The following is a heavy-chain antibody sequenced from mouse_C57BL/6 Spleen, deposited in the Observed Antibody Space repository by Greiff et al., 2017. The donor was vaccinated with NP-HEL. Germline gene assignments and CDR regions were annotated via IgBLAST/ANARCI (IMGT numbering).Heavy chain of an antibody. J-gene: IGHJ2*01. CDR1: GYTFTSYW. CDR3: ARGYSNFFDY. V-gene: IGHV1-72*01. Sequence: QVQLQQPGAELVKPGASVKLSCKASGYTFTSYWMHWVKQRPGRGLEWIGRIDPISGGTNYNEKFKGKATLTVDNTSSTAYMQMSSLTSEDTAVYYSARGYSNFFDYWGQGTTLTVSS. D-gene: IGHD2-5*01. CDR2: IDPISGGT.